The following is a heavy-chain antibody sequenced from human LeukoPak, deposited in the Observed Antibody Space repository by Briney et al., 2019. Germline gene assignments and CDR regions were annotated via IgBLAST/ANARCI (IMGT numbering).Heavy chain of an antibody. V-gene: IGHV4-59*01. CDR1: GGSISSYY. CDR2: IYDSGST. CDR3: AREGIEQWLVREDAFDI. D-gene: IGHD6-19*01. J-gene: IGHJ3*02. Sequence: SETLSLTCTVSGGSISSYYWSWIRQPPGKGLEWIGYIYDSGSTNYNPSLKSRVTISVDTSKNQFSLKLSSVTAADTAVYYCAREGIEQWLVREDAFDIWGQGTMVTVSS.